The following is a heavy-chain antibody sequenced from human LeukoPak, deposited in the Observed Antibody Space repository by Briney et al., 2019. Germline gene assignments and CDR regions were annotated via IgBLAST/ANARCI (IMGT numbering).Heavy chain of an antibody. CDR2: IYYSGST. Sequence: SETLSLTCTVSGVSISSYYWSWIRQPPGKALEWSGYIYYSGSTNYNPSLKSRVTISADTSKNQFSLNLSSVTAADTAIYYCARDLFRGDNSGDYWGQGTLVTVSS. J-gene: IGHJ4*02. D-gene: IGHD4-23*01. V-gene: IGHV4-59*01. CDR3: ARDLFRGDNSGDY. CDR1: GVSISSYY.